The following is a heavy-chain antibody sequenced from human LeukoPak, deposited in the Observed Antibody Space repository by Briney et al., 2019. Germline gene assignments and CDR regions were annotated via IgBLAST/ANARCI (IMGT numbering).Heavy chain of an antibody. V-gene: IGHV3-74*01. D-gene: IGHD3-10*01. Sequence: GGSLRLSCAASGFTFSSYWMHWVRQAPGKGLVLVSRINSDGSSTSYADSVKGRFTISRDNAKNTLCLQMNSLRAEDTAVYYCARWYGEGSGIFIYWGRETLVTVSS. J-gene: IGHJ4*02. CDR3: ARWYGEGSGIFIY. CDR1: GFTFSSYW. CDR2: INSDGSST.